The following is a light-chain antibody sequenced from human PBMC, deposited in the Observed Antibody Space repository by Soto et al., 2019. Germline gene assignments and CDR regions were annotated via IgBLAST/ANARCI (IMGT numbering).Light chain of an antibody. J-gene: IGKJ4*01. V-gene: IGKV4-1*01. CDR1: RSVLYKSNNKNH. Sequence: DILMTQSPASLAVSLGDRATMNCKCSRSVLYKSNNKNHLAWYQQKQGQPPQLIIYWASTRESGVPERFSGSGSGTDFTLTISSLEAEDVAFYWCQQYFDVPFTFGGGTKVDIK. CDR3: QQYFDVPFT. CDR2: WAS.